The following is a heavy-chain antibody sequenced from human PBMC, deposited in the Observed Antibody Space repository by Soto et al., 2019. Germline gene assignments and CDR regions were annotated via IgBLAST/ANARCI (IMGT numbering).Heavy chain of an antibody. J-gene: IGHJ6*02. CDR3: ARDSREMAGTYYHYGMDV. Sequence: EVQLVESGGGLVQPGGSLRLSCAASGFTFSNFWMTWVRQAPGKGLEWVATIKQHGSEKHYVDSVKGRFSISRDNAKNSLDLQMNTLRVEDTAVYYCARDSREMAGTYYHYGMDVWGRGTTITVSS. CDR1: GFTFSNFW. D-gene: IGHD1-1*01. V-gene: IGHV3-7*01. CDR2: IKQHGSEK.